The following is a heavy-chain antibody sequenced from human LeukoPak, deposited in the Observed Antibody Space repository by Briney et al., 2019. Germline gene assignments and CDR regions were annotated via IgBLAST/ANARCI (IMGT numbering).Heavy chain of an antibody. D-gene: IGHD1-14*01. CDR1: GFTVSSNY. CDR3: ASGPTGFA. Sequence: GGSLRLSCAASGFTVSSNYMSWVRQAPGKGLEWVSVIYSGGSTYYADSVKGRFTVSRDNAKNTLYLQMNSLRAEDTAVYFCASGPTGFAWGQGTLVTVSS. CDR2: IYSGGST. J-gene: IGHJ5*02. V-gene: IGHV3-66*01.